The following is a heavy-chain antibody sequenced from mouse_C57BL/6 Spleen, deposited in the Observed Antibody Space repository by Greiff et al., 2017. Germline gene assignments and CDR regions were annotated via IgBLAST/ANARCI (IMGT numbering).Heavy chain of an antibody. CDR1: GYTFTSYW. CDR3: ARTYYGSRRFDY. V-gene: IGHV1-61*01. CDR2: IYPSDSET. Sequence: QVQLQQPGAELVRPGSSVKLSCKASGYTFTSYWLDLVKPRPGQGLEWIGHIYPSDSETHYNQKFKDKATWTVDKASSTAYMQLSSLTSEDSAVYYCARTYYGSRRFDYWGQGTTLTVSS. J-gene: IGHJ2*01. D-gene: IGHD1-1*01.